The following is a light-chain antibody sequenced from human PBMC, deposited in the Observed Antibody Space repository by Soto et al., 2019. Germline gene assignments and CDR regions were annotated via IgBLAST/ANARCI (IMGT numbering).Light chain of an antibody. CDR3: QAWDSSTDVV. Sequence: SYELTQPTSVSVSPGQTASITCSGDKLGDKYACWYQQKPGQSPVLVIYQHSNRPSGIPERFSGSNSGNTATLTISGTQAMDEADYYCQAWDSSTDVVFGGGTKVTVL. CDR1: KLGDKY. CDR2: QHS. V-gene: IGLV3-1*01. J-gene: IGLJ2*01.